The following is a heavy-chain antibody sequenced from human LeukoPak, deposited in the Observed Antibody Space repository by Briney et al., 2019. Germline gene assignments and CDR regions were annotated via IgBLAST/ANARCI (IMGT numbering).Heavy chain of an antibody. D-gene: IGHD2-21*02. J-gene: IGHJ4*02. V-gene: IGHV1-18*01. CDR3: AKEKEGTAIGGVFDY. CDR2: ISAGSGST. Sequence: GASVKVSCKASGYIFTSYGISWVRQAPGQGLEWMGWISAGSGSTNFAQKFQDRVTMATDTSTSTVYMELRSLRSDDTAIYYCAKEKEGTAIGGVFDYWGQGTVVTVSS. CDR1: GYIFTSYG.